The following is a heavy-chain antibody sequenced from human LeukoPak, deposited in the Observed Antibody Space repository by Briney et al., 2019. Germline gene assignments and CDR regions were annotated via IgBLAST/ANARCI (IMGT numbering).Heavy chain of an antibody. Sequence: SETLSLTCTVSGGSINSHYWRWVRQPPGKGLEWVGHIYYSGSTTYNPSLKSRVTMTVDTSKNHFSPNLASVTAADTALYYCARDGIIANGFDIWGQGTMVTVSS. CDR1: GGSINSHY. CDR2: IYYSGST. V-gene: IGHV4-59*11. D-gene: IGHD2-15*01. CDR3: ARDGIIANGFDI. J-gene: IGHJ3*02.